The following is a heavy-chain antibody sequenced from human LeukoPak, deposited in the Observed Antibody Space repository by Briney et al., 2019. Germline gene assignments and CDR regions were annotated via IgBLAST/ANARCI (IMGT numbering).Heavy chain of an antibody. CDR1: GYSFTNYW. CDR2: IYPGDSDT. V-gene: IGHV5-51*01. CDR3: ARRDCGGDCYSRGGFDY. Sequence: GESLKISCECSGYSFTNYWIGWVRQMPGEGLEWMGIIYPGDSDTRYSPSFQGQVTISADKSISTTYLQWSSLKASDTAMYYCARRDCGGDCYSRGGFDYWGQGSLVTVSS. D-gene: IGHD2-21*02. J-gene: IGHJ4*02.